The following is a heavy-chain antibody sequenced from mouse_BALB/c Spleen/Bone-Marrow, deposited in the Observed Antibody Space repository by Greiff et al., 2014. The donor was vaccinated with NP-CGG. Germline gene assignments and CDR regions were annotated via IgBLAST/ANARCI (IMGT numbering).Heavy chain of an antibody. D-gene: IGHD2-10*02. J-gene: IGHJ4*01. CDR3: ARSGERYGAMDD. V-gene: IGHV5-4*02. Sequence: EVKLVESGGGLVKPGGSLKLSCAASGFTFSDYYMYWVRQTPEKRLEWVATISDGGGYTYYPDSVWGRFTISRDNAKNNLYLQMSSLKSEDTAMYYCARSGERYGAMDDWGQGTSVTVFS. CDR2: ISDGGGYT. CDR1: GFTFSDYY.